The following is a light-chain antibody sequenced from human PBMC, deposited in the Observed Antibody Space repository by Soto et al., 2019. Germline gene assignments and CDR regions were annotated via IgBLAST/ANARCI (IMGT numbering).Light chain of an antibody. CDR1: SRHLGSTT. V-gene: IGLV1-44*01. Sequence: QAVMTQPPSASGTPWPRVNISCSGSSRHLGSTTGNCYQQLTGTTPKLLVYSNNQRPAGVPDRGAVSKYGTSATLARSGLQYEDEAYYYCAAWEDSLNGYSFGTGTK. J-gene: IGLJ1*01. CDR3: AAWEDSLNGYS. CDR2: SNN.